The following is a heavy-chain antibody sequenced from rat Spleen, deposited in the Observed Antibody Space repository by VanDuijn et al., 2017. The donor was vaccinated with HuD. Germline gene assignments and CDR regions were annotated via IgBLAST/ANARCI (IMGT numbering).Heavy chain of an antibody. CDR1: GFTFSDYG. Sequence: EVQLVESGGGLVQPGRSLKLSCAASGFTFSDYGVAWVRKAPTEGLEWVATISYGDSSDHSITYYRDSLKGRFTISRDNAKSTLSLQMDSLRSEDTATYYCARRHYVYTDYFDYLGQGVMVTVSS. J-gene: IGHJ2*01. CDR2: ISYGDSSDHSIT. D-gene: IGHD1-6*01. V-gene: IGHV5-29*01. CDR3: ARRHYVYTDYFDY.